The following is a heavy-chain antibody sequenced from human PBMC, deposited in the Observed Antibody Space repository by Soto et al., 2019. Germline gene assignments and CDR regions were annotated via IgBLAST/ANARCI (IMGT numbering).Heavy chain of an antibody. CDR1: GGSFSGYY. J-gene: IGHJ6*02. CDR3: ARIGNYYYGMDV. V-gene: IGHV4-34*01. CDR2: INHSGST. Sequence: PSETLSLTCAVYGGSFSGYYWTWIRQPPGTGLEWIGEINHSGSTNYNPSLKSRVTISVDTSKNQFSLKLSSVTAADTAVYYCARIGNYYYGMDVWGQGTTVTVSS.